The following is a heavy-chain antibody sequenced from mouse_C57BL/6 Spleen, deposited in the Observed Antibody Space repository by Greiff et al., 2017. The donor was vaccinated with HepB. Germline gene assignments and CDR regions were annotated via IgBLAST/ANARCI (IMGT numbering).Heavy chain of an antibody. CDR2: INPNNGGT. CDR1: GYTFTDYY. V-gene: IGHV1-26*01. J-gene: IGHJ3*01. Sequence: VQLQQSGPELVKPGASVKISCKASGYTFTDYYMNWVKQSHGKSLEWIGDINPNNGGTSYNQKFKGKATLTVDKSSSTAYMELRSLTSEDSVVYYCARTPIDYYGSSMAWFAYWGQGTLVTVSA. CDR3: ARTPIDYYGSSMAWFAY. D-gene: IGHD1-1*01.